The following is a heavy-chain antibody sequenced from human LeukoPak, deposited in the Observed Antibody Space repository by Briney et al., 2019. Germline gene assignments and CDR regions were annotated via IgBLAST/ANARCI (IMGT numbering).Heavy chain of an antibody. D-gene: IGHD3-16*01. V-gene: IGHV3-23*01. CDR3: AKGGRWDVTPFDY. J-gene: IGHJ4*02. CDR1: GFTFTSYS. Sequence: GGSLRLSCAASGFTFTSYSMYWVRQAPGKGVEWVSTISGGGGSTYYADSVKGRFTISRDNSKNTLYLQMNRLRAEDTAVYYWAKGGRWDVTPFDYWGQGTLVTVSS. CDR2: ISGGGGST.